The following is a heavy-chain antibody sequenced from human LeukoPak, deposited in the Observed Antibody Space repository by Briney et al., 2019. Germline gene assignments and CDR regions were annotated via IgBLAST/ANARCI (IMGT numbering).Heavy chain of an antibody. CDR3: ERVSMDKSITNWFDP. CDR2: VYTGEDT. CDR1: GFIVTSNY. J-gene: IGHJ5*02. Sequence: GGSLRLSCAASGFIVTSNYMTWVRQAPGRGLEWVSVVYTGEDTYYADSVKGRFTISRDNSMNTLYLEMKSLRVEDTAVYYCERVSMDKSITNWFDPWGEGTLVTVSS. D-gene: IGHD2/OR15-2a*01. V-gene: IGHV3-53*01.